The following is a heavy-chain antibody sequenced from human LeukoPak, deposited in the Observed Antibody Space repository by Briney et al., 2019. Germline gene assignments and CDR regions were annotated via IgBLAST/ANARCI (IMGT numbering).Heavy chain of an antibody. V-gene: IGHV4-39*01. CDR1: GGSISSSSYY. Sequence: SETLSLTCTVSGGSISSSSYYWGWIRQPPGKGLEWIGSIYYSGSTYYNPSLKSRVTISVDTSKNQFSLKLSSVTAADTAVYYCARLGQWLVFDYWGQGTLVTVSS. CDR2: IYYSGST. J-gene: IGHJ4*02. CDR3: ARLGQWLVFDY. D-gene: IGHD6-19*01.